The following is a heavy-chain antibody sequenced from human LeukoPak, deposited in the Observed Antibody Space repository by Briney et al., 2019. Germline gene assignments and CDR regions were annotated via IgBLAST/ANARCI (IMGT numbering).Heavy chain of an antibody. Sequence: PSETLSLTCTVSGGSISSSSYYWGWIRQPPGKGLEWIGSIYYSGSTYYNPSLKSRVTISVDTSKNQFSLKLSSVTAADTAVYYCAGSSGYYSYYFDYWGQGTLVTVSS. J-gene: IGHJ4*02. D-gene: IGHD3-22*01. CDR3: AGSSGYYSYYFDY. CDR1: GGSISSSSYY. V-gene: IGHV4-39*01. CDR2: IYYSGST.